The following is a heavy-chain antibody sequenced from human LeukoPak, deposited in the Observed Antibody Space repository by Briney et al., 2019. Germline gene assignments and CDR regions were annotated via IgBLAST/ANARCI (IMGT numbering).Heavy chain of an antibody. CDR1: GGSISSGGYY. D-gene: IGHD6-19*01. V-gene: IGHV4-31*03. J-gene: IGHJ3*02. Sequence: SQTLSLTCTVSGGSISSGGYYWSWIRQHPGKGLEWIGYIYYSGSTYYNPSLKSRVTISVDTSKNQFSLKLSSVTAADTAVYYCARDGIPSSGWNDAFDIWGQGTMVTVSS. CDR3: ARDGIPSSGWNDAFDI. CDR2: IYYSGST.